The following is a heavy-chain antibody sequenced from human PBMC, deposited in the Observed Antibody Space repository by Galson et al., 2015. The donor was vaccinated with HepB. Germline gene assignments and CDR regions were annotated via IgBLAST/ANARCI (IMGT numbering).Heavy chain of an antibody. CDR3: ARDSRIWDS. CDR1: GFTSSSFW. D-gene: IGHD3-16*01. V-gene: IGHV3-7*03. J-gene: IGHJ4*02. CDR2: IRQDGNEK. Sequence: SLRLSCAASGFTSSSFWMTWVRQALGKGLEWVANIRQDGNEKYYVDSVRGRFTISRDNAKNSLYLQLNSLRAEDTAVYYCARDSRIWDSWGQGTLVTVSS.